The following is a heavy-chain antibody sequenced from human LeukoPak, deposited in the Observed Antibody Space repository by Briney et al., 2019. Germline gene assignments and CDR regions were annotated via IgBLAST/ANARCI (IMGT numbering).Heavy chain of an antibody. V-gene: IGHV3-23*01. D-gene: IGHD3-10*02. CDR2: IDESGGST. J-gene: IGHJ6*04. CDR3: AELGITMIGGV. Sequence: PGGSLRLSCAASGFTFTSYIMTWVRQAPGKGLEWVSSIDESGGSTYYADSVKGQCTISRDNSGSSLYLEMNSLRAEDTAVYYCAELGITMIGGVWGKGTTVTISS. CDR1: GFTFTSYI.